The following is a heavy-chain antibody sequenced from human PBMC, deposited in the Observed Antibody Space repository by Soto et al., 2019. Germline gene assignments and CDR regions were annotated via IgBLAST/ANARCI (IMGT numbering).Heavy chain of an antibody. CDR3: ASGYSQGYFAY. J-gene: IGHJ4*02. D-gene: IGHD5-18*01. Sequence: SEKLSVTCTVSGGSISSYYWSWIRQPPGKGLEWIGYIYYSGSTNYNPSLKSRVTISVDTSKNQFSLKLSSVTAADTAVYYCASGYSQGYFAYWGQGTLVSVS. CDR1: GGSISSYY. CDR2: IYYSGST. V-gene: IGHV4-59*01.